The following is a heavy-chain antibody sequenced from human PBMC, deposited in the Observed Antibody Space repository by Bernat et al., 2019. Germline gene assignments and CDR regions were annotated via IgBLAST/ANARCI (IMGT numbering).Heavy chain of an antibody. CDR2: ISVYNGNT. V-gene: IGHV1-18*01. CDR3: ARDFYDSRSYSIKGTFDY. CDR1: GYTFTSYG. J-gene: IGHJ4*02. D-gene: IGHD3-22*01. Sequence: QVQLVQSGIEVEKPGASVKVSCKASGYTFTSYGINWVRQAPGQGLEWMGWISVYNGNTNYAQKFQGRVTMTTDTSTSTAYLELGSLRSDDTAVYYCARDFYDSRSYSIKGTFDYWGQGTLVTVSS.